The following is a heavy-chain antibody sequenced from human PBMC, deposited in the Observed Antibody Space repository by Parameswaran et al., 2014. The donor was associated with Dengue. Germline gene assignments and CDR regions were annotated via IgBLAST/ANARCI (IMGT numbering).Heavy chain of an antibody. D-gene: IGHD4-23*01. CDR3: ARDDYGGTASRVY. V-gene: IGHV1-2*06. Sequence: WVRQAPGQGLEWMGRINPNSGGTNYAQKFQGRVTMTRDTSISTAYMELSRLRSDDTAVYYCARDDYGGTASRVYWGQGTLVTVSS. CDR2: INPNSGGT. J-gene: IGHJ4*02.